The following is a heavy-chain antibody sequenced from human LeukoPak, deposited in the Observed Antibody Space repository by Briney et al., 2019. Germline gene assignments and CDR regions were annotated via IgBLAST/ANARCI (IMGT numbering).Heavy chain of an antibody. D-gene: IGHD6-19*01. CDR2: ISSSGSTI. CDR1: GFTFSSYE. V-gene: IGHV3-48*03. CDR3: ARDGGWDAFDI. J-gene: IGHJ3*02. Sequence: GGSLRLSCTACGFTFSSYEMNWVRQAPRKGLEWVSYISSSGSTIYYADSVKGRFTISRDNAKNSLYLQMNSLRAEDTAVYYCARDGGWDAFDIWGQGTMVTVSS.